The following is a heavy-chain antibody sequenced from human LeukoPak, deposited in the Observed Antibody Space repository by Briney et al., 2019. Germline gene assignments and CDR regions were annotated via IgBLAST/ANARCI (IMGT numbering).Heavy chain of an antibody. D-gene: IGHD2-15*01. J-gene: IGHJ4*02. CDR3: ARGKFTGYCSGGSCYSAAHFDY. CDR1: GGPFSGYY. Sequence: SETLSLTCAVYGGPFSGYYWSWIRQPPGKGLEWIGEINHSGSTNYNPSLKSRVTISVDTSKNQFSLKLSSVTAADTAVYYCARGKFTGYCSGGSCYSAAHFDYWGQGTLVTVSS. CDR2: INHSGST. V-gene: IGHV4-34*01.